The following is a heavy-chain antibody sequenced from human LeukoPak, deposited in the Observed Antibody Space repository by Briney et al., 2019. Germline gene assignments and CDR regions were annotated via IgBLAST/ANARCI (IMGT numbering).Heavy chain of an antibody. D-gene: IGHD6-19*01. CDR1: GGSFSGYY. J-gene: IGHJ4*02. Sequence: SETLSLTCAVYGGSFSGYYWSWIRQPPGKGLEWIGSIYYSGSTYYNPSLKSRVTISVDTSKNQFSLKLSSVTAADTAVYYCARHMAVAGHSPPNKYYFDYWGQGTLVTVSS. CDR3: ARHMAVAGHSPPNKYYFDY. CDR2: IYYSGST. V-gene: IGHV4-34*01.